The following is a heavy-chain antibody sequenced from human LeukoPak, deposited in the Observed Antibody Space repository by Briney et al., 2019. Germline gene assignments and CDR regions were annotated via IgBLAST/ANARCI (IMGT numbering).Heavy chain of an antibody. Sequence: PVGSLRLSCAASGLTFSSHGMHWVRQAPGKGLEWVAVMWDDESNKYYADSVKGRFTISRDNYKNILYLQMNNLGAEDTAVYYCARGRGGTYPPGIYWGQGTLVPVFS. CDR2: MWDDESNK. CDR1: GLTFSSHG. V-gene: IGHV3-33*01. D-gene: IGHD1-26*01. CDR3: ARGRGGTYPPGIY. J-gene: IGHJ4*02.